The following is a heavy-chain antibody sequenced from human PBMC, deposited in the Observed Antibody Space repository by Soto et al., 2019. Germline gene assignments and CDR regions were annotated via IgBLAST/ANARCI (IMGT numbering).Heavy chain of an antibody. V-gene: IGHV5-10-1*01. D-gene: IGHD6-19*01. Sequence: GESLKISCKGSGYSFTSYWISWVRQMPGKGLEWMGRIDPSDSYTNYSPSFQGHVTISADKSISTAYLQWSSLKASDTAMYYWARHGGPLYGSGAYSSSGMDVGAQGPTLPASS. CDR1: GYSFTSYW. CDR2: IDPSDSYT. CDR3: ARHGGPLYGSGAYSSSGMDV. J-gene: IGHJ6*02.